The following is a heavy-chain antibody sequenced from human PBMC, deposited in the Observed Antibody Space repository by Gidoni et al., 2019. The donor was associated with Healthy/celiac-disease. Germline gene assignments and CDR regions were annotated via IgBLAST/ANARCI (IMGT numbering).Heavy chain of an antibody. Sequence: EVQLVESGGGRVKPCGSLILSCTASVFTCSSYSMNWVRQAPGKGLELVSYISTSSSYMYYADLVKGRLTISRDNAKNSLSLQMNSMRAEDTAVYYCARELAAAAFPFDYWGQGTLVTVSS. CDR3: ARELAAAAFPFDY. CDR2: ISTSSSYM. V-gene: IGHV3-21*01. D-gene: IGHD6-13*01. J-gene: IGHJ4*02. CDR1: VFTCSSYS.